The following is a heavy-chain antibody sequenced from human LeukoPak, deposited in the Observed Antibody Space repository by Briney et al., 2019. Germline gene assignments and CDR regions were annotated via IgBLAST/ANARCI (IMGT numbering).Heavy chain of an antibody. V-gene: IGHV4-59*08. CDR3: ARHESKDGYRGFDY. CDR1: GGSMSYYY. D-gene: IGHD5-24*01. Sequence: SETLSLTCIVSGGSMSYYYWSWIRQPPGKGLEWIGYIYHSGSTNYNPSLKSRVTISVDRSKKLFSLSLSSMTAADTAVYYCARHESKDGYRGFDYWGQGTLVTVSS. CDR2: IYHSGST. J-gene: IGHJ4*02.